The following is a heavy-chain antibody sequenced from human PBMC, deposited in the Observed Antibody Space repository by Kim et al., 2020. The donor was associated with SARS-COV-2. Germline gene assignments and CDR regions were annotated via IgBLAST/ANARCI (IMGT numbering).Heavy chain of an antibody. Sequence: SETLSLTCTVSGGSISSYYWSWIRQPPGKGLEWIGYIYYSGSTNYNPPLKSRVTISVDTSKNQFSLKLSSVTAADTAVYYCARVPSIFINGEDNWFDPWGQGTLVTVSS. CDR3: ARVPSIFINGEDNWFDP. V-gene: IGHV4-59*13. CDR2: IYYSGST. D-gene: IGHD3-16*01. J-gene: IGHJ5*02. CDR1: GGSISSYY.